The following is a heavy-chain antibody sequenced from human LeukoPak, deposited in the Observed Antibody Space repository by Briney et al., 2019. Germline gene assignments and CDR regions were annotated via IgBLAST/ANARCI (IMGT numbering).Heavy chain of an antibody. Sequence: SETLSLTCTVSGYSISSGYYWGWIRQPPGKGLEWIGSIYYSGSTYYNPSLKSRVTISVDTSKNQFSLKLSSVTAADTAVYYCARASRGYSSSWYTEYFQHWGQGTLVTVSS. V-gene: IGHV4-38-2*02. D-gene: IGHD6-13*01. J-gene: IGHJ1*01. CDR3: ARASRGYSSSWYTEYFQH. CDR2: IYYSGST. CDR1: GYSISSGYY.